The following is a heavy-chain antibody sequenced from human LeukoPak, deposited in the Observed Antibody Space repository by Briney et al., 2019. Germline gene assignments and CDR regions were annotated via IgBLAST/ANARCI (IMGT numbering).Heavy chain of an antibody. CDR3: ATDYGGNSVKDAFDI. CDR2: IIPIFGTA. V-gene: IGHV1-69*13. Sequence: SVKVSCKASGYTFTSYGISWVRQAPGQGLEWMGGIIPIFGTANYAQKFQGRVTITADESTSTAYMELSSLRSEDTAVYYCATDYGGNSVKDAFDIWRQGTMVTVSS. J-gene: IGHJ3*02. D-gene: IGHD4-23*01. CDR1: GYTFTSYG.